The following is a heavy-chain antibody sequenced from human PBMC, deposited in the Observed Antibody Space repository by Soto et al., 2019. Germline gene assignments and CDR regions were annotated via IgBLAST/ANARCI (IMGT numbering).Heavy chain of an antibody. CDR2: IIPIFGTA. D-gene: IGHD6-13*01. V-gene: IGHV1-69*13. CDR3: ARAPLVGIAAAGLFDY. Sequence: GASVKVSCKASGDTFSSYALHWVRQAPGQGLEWMGGIIPIFGTANYAQKFQGRVTITADESTSTAYMELSSLRSEDTAVYYCARAPLVGIAAAGLFDYWGQGTLVTVSS. J-gene: IGHJ4*02. CDR1: GDTFSSYA.